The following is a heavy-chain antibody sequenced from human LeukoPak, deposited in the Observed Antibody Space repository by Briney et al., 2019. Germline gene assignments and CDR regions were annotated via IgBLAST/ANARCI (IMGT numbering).Heavy chain of an antibody. V-gene: IGHV4-34*01. Sequence: SETLSLTCAVYGGSFSGYYWSWIRQPPGKGLEWIGEINHSGSTNYNPSLKSRVTISVDTSKNQFSLKLSSVTAADTVVYYCARRDLVPVALKYYFDYWGQGTLVTVSS. CDR2: INHSGST. CDR1: GGSFSGYY. D-gene: IGHD2-2*01. CDR3: ARRDLVPVALKYYFDY. J-gene: IGHJ4*02.